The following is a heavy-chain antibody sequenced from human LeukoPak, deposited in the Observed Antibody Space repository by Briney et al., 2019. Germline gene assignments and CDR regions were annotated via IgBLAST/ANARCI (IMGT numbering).Heavy chain of an antibody. CDR2: ISLSSGYM. Sequence: GGSLRLSCAASGFTFSSYNMNWVRQAPGKGLEWISSISLSSGYMYYADSVKGRFAISRDNSKNTLYLQMNSLRAEDTAVYYCAKSSQWELNVVCYWGQGTLVTVSS. CDR1: GFTFSSYN. V-gene: IGHV3-21*04. J-gene: IGHJ4*02. CDR3: AKSSQWELNVVCY. D-gene: IGHD1-26*01.